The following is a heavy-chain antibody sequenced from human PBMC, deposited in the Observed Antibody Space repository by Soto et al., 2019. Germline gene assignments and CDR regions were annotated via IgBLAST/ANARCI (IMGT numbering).Heavy chain of an antibody. CDR3: ARHEFDYGDYVFDY. J-gene: IGHJ4*02. D-gene: IGHD4-17*01. CDR2: IYPGDSDT. CDR1: GYSFTSYW. Sequence: GESLKISCKGSGYSFTSYWIGWVRQMPGKGLEWMGSIYPGDSDTRYSPSFQGQVTISAGKSICTAYLQCSSLKDSDTAMYYCARHEFDYGDYVFDYWGQGTLVTVSS. V-gene: IGHV5-51*01.